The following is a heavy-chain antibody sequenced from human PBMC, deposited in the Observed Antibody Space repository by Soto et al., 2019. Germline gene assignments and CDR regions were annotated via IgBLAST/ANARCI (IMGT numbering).Heavy chain of an antibody. Sequence: SVKVSCKASGYTFTSYGIRWVRQATGPGLEGMGWISTYNGNTNYAQKLQGKVSMTPSTATSTAYMKLKRLRANDTDVDYCARDVQQLVPRWFDTWGQGTLVTVSS. CDR3: ARDVQQLVPRWFDT. V-gene: IGHV1-18*04. D-gene: IGHD6-13*01. J-gene: IGHJ5*02. CDR2: ISTYNGNT. CDR1: GYTFTSYG.